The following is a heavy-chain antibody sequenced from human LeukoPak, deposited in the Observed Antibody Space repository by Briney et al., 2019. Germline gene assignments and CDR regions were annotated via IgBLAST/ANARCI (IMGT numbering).Heavy chain of an antibody. V-gene: IGHV4-34*01. Sequence: SDTLSLTCAVYGGSFSGYYWSLIRQPPGNGLEWIGEINHGGSTNYHPSLKSPVTISLDTSKNQFSLKLSSVTAADTAVYYCASSARSNYYNSSGYYYSQWFDYWGQGTLVTVSS. CDR1: GGSFSGYY. CDR2: INHGGST. J-gene: IGHJ4*02. D-gene: IGHD3-22*01. CDR3: ASSARSNYYNSSGYYYSQWFDY.